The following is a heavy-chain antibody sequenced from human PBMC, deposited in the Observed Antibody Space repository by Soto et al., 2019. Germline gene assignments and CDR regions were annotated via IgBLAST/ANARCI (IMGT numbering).Heavy chain of an antibody. V-gene: IGHV4-39*01. CDR1: GGSISSSSYY. CDR2: IYYSGST. Sequence: SETLSLTCTVSGGSISSSSYYWGWIRQPPGKGLEWIGSIYYSGSTYYNPSLKSRVTISVDTSKNQFSLKLSSVTAADTAVYYCARYCRSGYNFWYFDYWGQGTLVTVSS. J-gene: IGHJ4*02. D-gene: IGHD5-12*01. CDR3: ARYCRSGYNFWYFDY.